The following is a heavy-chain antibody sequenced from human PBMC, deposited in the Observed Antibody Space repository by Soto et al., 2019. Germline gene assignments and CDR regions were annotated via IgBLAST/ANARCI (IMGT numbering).Heavy chain of an antibody. CDR2: TYYRSKWYN. Sequence: SQTLSLTCDISGDSVSSNSAAWNWIRQSPSRGLEWLGRTYYRSKWYNDYAVSVKSRITINPDTSKNQFSLQLNSVTPEDTAVYYCARDLAWYCSGGSCSTYYFDYWGQGTLVTVSS. CDR1: GDSVSSNSAA. V-gene: IGHV6-1*01. J-gene: IGHJ4*02. CDR3: ARDLAWYCSGGSCSTYYFDY. D-gene: IGHD2-15*01.